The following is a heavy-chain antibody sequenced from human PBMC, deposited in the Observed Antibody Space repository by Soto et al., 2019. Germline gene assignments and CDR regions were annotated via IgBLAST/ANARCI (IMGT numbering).Heavy chain of an antibody. CDR1: GYTFTGYY. Sequence: GASLKVSCKASGYTFTGYYMHWVRQAPGQGLEWMGWINPNSGGTNYAQKFQGRVTMTRDTSISTAYMELSRLRSDDTAVYYCAREIGCCSSTSCHTSSAFDIWGQGTMVTVSS. J-gene: IGHJ3*02. D-gene: IGHD2-2*02. CDR3: AREIGCCSSTSCHTSSAFDI. V-gene: IGHV1-2*02. CDR2: INPNSGGT.